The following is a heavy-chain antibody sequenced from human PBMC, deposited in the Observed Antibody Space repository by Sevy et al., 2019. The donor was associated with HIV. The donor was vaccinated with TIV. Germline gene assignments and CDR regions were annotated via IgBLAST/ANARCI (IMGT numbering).Heavy chain of an antibody. V-gene: IGHV3-53*01. D-gene: IGHD3-16*01. CDR2: IYKSGNT. J-gene: IGHJ4*02. CDR1: GFDVNTGF. CDR3: VRSLGGPLNQ. Sequence: GGSLRLSCTVSGFDVNTGFMSWVRQAPGKGLEWVSVIYKSGNTYYVDSVMGRFTMSRDSGRNTLYLQMTHLRVEDTAMYYSVRSLGGPLNQWGQGTRVTVSS.